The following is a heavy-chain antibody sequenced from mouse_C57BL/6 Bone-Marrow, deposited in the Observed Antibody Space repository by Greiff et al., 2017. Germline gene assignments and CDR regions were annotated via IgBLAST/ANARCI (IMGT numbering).Heavy chain of an antibody. Sequence: QVQLQQPGAELVKPGASVKLSCKASGYTFTSYWMHWVKQRPGQGLEWIGMIHPNSGSTNYNEKFKSKATLTVDKSSSTAYMQLSSLTSEDSAVYYSARRGTKVVPYYFDYWGKGTTLTVSS. D-gene: IGHD1-1*01. V-gene: IGHV1-64*01. J-gene: IGHJ2*01. CDR1: GYTFTSYW. CDR2: IHPNSGST. CDR3: ARRGTKVVPYYFDY.